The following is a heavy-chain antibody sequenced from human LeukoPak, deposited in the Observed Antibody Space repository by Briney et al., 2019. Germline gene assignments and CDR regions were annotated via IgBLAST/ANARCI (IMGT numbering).Heavy chain of an antibody. J-gene: IGHJ6*02. CDR3: AKDNTMIRGIIYYGMDV. Sequence: AGSLTLYCSASGFTFSSYDMKWVRQAPGKGLEGVLTITRSGGSTYYADSVTGRFTISRDNSKNTLYLQMNSLRAEDTAVYYCAKDNTMIRGIIYYGMDVWGQGTTVTVSS. D-gene: IGHD3-10*01. CDR2: ITRSGGST. CDR1: GFTFSSYD. V-gene: IGHV3-23*01.